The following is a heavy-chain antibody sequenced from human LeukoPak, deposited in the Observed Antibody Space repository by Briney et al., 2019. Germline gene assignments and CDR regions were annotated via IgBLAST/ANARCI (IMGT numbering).Heavy chain of an antibody. CDR1: GFTFSSYS. CDR3: VRHGLYCFDC. Sequence: PGGSLRLSCAASGFTFSSYSMNWVRQAPGKGLEWVSYISSSSSTIYYADSVKGRFTISRDNAKNSLFLQMNSLRAEDTALYYCVRHGLYCFDCWGQGTLVTVSS. CDR2: ISSSSSTI. J-gene: IGHJ4*02. V-gene: IGHV3-48*04. D-gene: IGHD3/OR15-3a*01.